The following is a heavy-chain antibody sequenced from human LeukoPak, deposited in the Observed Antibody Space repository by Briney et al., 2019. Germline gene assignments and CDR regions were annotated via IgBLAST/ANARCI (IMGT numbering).Heavy chain of an antibody. J-gene: IGHJ4*02. D-gene: IGHD1-26*01. CDR1: GFTFSSYA. V-gene: IGHV3-30-3*01. Sequence: PGRSLRLSCAASGFTFSSYAMHWVRQAPGKGLEWVAVISHDGSNKYYADSVKGRFTISRDNSKNTLYLQMNSLRAEDTAVYYCARAVWELLSSFDYWGQGTLVTVSS. CDR2: ISHDGSNK. CDR3: ARAVWELLSSFDY.